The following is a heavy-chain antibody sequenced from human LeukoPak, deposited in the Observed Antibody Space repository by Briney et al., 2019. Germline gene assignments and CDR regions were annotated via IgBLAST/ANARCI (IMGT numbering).Heavy chain of an antibody. CDR1: GFTFSSYW. D-gene: IGHD5-18*01. CDR3: AKGYSYNCADY. V-gene: IGHV3-74*01. CDR2: INSDGCST. Sequence: GGSLRLSCAASGFTFSSYWMHWVRQAPGKGLVGVSRINSDGCSTIYGDSVKGRFTTSRDNAKNTMYLQMNSLRAEDTAVYHCAKGYSYNCADYWGQGTLVTVSS. J-gene: IGHJ4*02.